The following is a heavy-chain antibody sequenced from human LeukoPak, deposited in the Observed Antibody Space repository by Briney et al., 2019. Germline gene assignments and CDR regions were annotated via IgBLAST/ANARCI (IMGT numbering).Heavy chain of an antibody. J-gene: IGHJ4*02. Sequence: GGSLRLSCAASGFTFSSYWMHWVRQAPGNGLVWVSHISGDGSRTSYADSVKGRFTISRDNAKNTLYLQMNSLRVEDTAVYYCARDRGYCIDCWGQGTLVTVSS. CDR3: ARDRGYCIDC. CDR2: ISGDGSRT. CDR1: GFTFSSYW. V-gene: IGHV3-74*01. D-gene: IGHD2-15*01.